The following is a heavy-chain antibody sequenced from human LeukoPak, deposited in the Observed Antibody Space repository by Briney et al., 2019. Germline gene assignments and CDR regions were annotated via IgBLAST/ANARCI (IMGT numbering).Heavy chain of an antibody. Sequence: SETLSLTCTVSDDSISSISFYWGWIRQPPGKGLEWIGSIYYGGTTYYNPSLESRVTMSLDTSKKQFSLRLRSVTAADTAVYDCVAYTSSLRWFDPWGQGTLVIVSS. CDR3: VAYTSSLRWFDP. CDR1: DDSISSISFY. V-gene: IGHV4-39*07. J-gene: IGHJ5*02. D-gene: IGHD6-13*01. CDR2: IYYGGTT.